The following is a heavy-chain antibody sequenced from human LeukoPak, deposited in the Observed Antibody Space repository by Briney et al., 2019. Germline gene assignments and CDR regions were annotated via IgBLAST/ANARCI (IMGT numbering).Heavy chain of an antibody. CDR3: ATGGTGAAAAHNNWFDP. CDR1: GYTFSGCY. D-gene: IGHD6-13*01. J-gene: IGHJ5*02. V-gene: IGHV1-2*02. Sequence: ASVKVSCKASGYTFSGCYMHWVRQAPGQGLEWMGWINPGSGATNYAQMFQGRVTMTRDTSISTAYMELSSLRSDDTAIYYCATGGTGAAAAHNNWFDPWGQGTLVTVSS. CDR2: INPGSGAT.